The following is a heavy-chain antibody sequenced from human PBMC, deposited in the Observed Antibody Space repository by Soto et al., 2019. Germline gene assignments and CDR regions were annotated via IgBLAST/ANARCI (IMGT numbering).Heavy chain of an antibody. V-gene: IGHV1-69*01. CDR2: ITPIFGTP. CDR1: GGTFSSYV. J-gene: IGHJ6*02. CDR3: ARDRGLRYYDFWSGFLFYGMDV. D-gene: IGHD3-3*01. Sequence: QVQLVQSGAEVKKPGSSVKVSCKASGGTFSSYVISWVRQAPGQGLEWMGGITPIFGTPRYAQNFQGRVTMTVDDSTRSAYMELSSLRSEDTAVYYCARDRGLRYYDFWSGFLFYGMDVWGQGTTVTVSS.